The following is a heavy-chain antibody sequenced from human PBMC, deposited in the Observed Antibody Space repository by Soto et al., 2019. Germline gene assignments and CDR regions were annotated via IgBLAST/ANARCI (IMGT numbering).Heavy chain of an antibody. J-gene: IGHJ3*02. CDR2: ISYDGSNK. D-gene: IGHD4-17*01. Sequence: GGSLRLSCAASGFTFSSYAMHWVRQAPGKGLEWVAVISYDGSNKYYADSVKGRFTISRDNSKNTLYLQMNSLRAEDTAVYYCARSRTPDYAVFYEPDAFDIWGQGTMVTVSS. V-gene: IGHV3-30-3*01. CDR3: ARSRTPDYAVFYEPDAFDI. CDR1: GFTFSSYA.